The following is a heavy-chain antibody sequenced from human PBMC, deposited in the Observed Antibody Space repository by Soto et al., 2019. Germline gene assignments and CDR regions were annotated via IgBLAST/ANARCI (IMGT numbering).Heavy chain of an antibody. J-gene: IGHJ4*02. CDR1: GFTFSSYS. CDR2: ISSSSSYI. CDR3: ARGLVIDRKGYFDY. V-gene: IGHV3-21*01. Sequence: PGGSLRLSCAASGFTFSSYSMNWVRQAPGKGLEWVSSISSSSSYIYYADSVKGRFTISRDNAKNSLYLQMNSLRAEDTAVYYCARGLVIDRKGYFDYWGQGTLVTVSS. D-gene: IGHD2-21*01.